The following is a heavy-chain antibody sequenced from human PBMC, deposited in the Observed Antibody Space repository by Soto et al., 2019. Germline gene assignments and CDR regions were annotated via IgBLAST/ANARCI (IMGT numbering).Heavy chain of an antibody. D-gene: IGHD3-3*01. V-gene: IGHV3-23*01. Sequence: VQLLESGGDLVQPGGSLRLSCAASGFTFINYALTWVRQAPGRGLEWVSAISGSGATYYADSVNGRFTIYRDNPDNRLYLQMDSLRAEDTAIYYCARALDFWRGAITSARFDPWGQGTLVTVSS. CDR1: GFTFINYA. J-gene: IGHJ5*02. CDR3: ARALDFWRGAITSARFDP. CDR2: ISGSGAT.